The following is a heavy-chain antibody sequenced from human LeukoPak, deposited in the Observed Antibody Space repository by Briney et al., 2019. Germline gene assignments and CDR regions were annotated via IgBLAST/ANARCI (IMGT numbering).Heavy chain of an antibody. J-gene: IGHJ5*02. V-gene: IGHV3-20*04. CDR1: GFTFDDYG. CDR3: ARSLRYYDFLSGPNWFDP. CDR2: INWNGGST. D-gene: IGHD3-3*01. Sequence: GGSLRLSCAASGFTFDDYGMSWVRQAPGKGLEWVSGINWNGGSTGYADSVKGRFTISRDNAKNSLYLEMYSLRAEDTAVYYCARSLRYYDFLSGPNWFDPWGQGTLVTVSS.